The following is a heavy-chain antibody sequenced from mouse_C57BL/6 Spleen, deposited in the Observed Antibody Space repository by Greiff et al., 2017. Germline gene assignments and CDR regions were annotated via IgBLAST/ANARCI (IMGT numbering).Heavy chain of an antibody. CDR2: IDPNSGGT. J-gene: IGHJ3*01. CDR1: GYTFTSYW. Sequence: QVQLQQPGAELVKPGASVKLSCKASGYTFTSYWMPWVKQRPGRGLEWIGRIDPNSGGTKYNEKFKSKATRTVDKPSSTAYMQVSSLTAEDSAVYYWSRDRAYGNYAYWGQGTLVTVSA. CDR3: SRDRAYGNYAY. D-gene: IGHD2-1*01. V-gene: IGHV1-72*01.